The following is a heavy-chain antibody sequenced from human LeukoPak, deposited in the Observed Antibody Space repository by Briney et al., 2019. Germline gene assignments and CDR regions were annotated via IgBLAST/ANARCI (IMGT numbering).Heavy chain of an antibody. CDR1: GFTFSGSL. J-gene: IGHJ6*03. V-gene: IGHV3-73*01. D-gene: IGHD3-22*01. CDR3: TSRGNYDSSYYMDV. CDR2: VRSKANSYAT. Sequence: PGGSLRLSCAASGFTFSGSLIHWVRQASGKGLEWVGLVRSKANSYATSYSASVKGRFTMSRDDSKNTAYLQMNSLKTEDTAIYYCTSRGNYDSSYYMDVWGKGTTVTVSS.